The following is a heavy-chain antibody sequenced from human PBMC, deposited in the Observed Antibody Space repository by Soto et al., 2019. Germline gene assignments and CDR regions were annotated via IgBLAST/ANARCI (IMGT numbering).Heavy chain of an antibody. Sequence: EVQLLESGGGLVQPGGSLRLSCAASGFTFSSYAMSWVRQAPGKWLEWVSAISGSGGSTYYADSVKGRFTISRDNSKNTLYLQMNSLRAEDTAVYYCAKDGTIFGVQASTTWGQGTTVTVSS. CDR1: GFTFSSYA. J-gene: IGHJ6*02. CDR2: ISGSGGST. D-gene: IGHD3-3*01. CDR3: AKDGTIFGVQASTT. V-gene: IGHV3-23*01.